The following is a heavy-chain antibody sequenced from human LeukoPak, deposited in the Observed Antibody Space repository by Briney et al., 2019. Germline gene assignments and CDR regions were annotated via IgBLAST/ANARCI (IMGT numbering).Heavy chain of an antibody. CDR1: GGSISSRDHY. J-gene: IGHJ4*02. D-gene: IGHD6-13*01. V-gene: IGHV4-39*01. CDR3: ARQSGLGSWSLDY. Sequence: SETLSLTCTVAGGSISSRDHYWGWLRQPPGKGLEGIGSLYYTGTTYYNPSPMSRVSISVDTSNNQFSLRLSSVTAADTAVYYCARQSGLGSWSLDYWGQGILVTVSS. CDR2: LYYTGTT.